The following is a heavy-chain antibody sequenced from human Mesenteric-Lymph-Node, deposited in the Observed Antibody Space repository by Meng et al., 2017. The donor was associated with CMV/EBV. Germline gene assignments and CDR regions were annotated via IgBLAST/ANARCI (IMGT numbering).Heavy chain of an antibody. Sequence: GGSLRLSCAASGFTFNTYAISWVRQTPGKGLEWLAVISYDGSIKNYADSVKGRFTISRDNSKNTLYLQMDSLRPEDTAIYYCARGSNPLDYWGQGTRVTVSS. CDR2: ISYDGSIK. J-gene: IGHJ4*02. CDR3: ARGSNPLDY. V-gene: IGHV3-30-3*01. CDR1: GFTFNTYA. D-gene: IGHD4-11*01.